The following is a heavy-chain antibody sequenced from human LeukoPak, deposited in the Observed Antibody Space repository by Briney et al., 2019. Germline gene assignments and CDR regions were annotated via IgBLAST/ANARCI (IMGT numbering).Heavy chain of an antibody. J-gene: IGHJ3*02. CDR2: INPSDGST. CDR1: GYTFTSYG. CDR3: ARIRDGYNDAYDI. Sequence: ASVTVSCKASGYTFTSYGISWVRQAPGQGLEWMAIINPSDGSTTNSQKFQGRVTMTRDTSTSTVYMELSGLRSEDTALYYCARIRDGYNDAYDIWGQGTMVTVSS. D-gene: IGHD5-24*01. V-gene: IGHV1-46*01.